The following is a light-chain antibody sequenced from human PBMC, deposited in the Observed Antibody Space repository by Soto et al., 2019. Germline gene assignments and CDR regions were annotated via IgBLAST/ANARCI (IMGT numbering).Light chain of an antibody. Sequence: EIVLTQSPATLSLSPGERATLSCRASQSVNSYLAWYQQKPGQAPRLLIYDASNRATGIPARFSGSGSGTDFTLTISRLEPEDFAVYYCQQYGNSPITFGQGTRLEIK. J-gene: IGKJ5*01. CDR3: QQYGNSPIT. CDR2: DAS. V-gene: IGKV3-11*01. CDR1: QSVNSY.